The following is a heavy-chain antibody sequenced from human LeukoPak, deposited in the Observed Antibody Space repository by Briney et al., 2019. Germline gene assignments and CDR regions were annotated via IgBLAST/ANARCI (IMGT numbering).Heavy chain of an antibody. CDR3: AELGITMIGGV. Sequence: GGSLRLSCAASGFTFSDYWMHWVRQAPGKGLVWVSRIKSDGSSTSYADSVKGRFTISRDNAKNTLYLQMNSLRAEDTAVYYCAELGITMIGGVWGKGTTVTISS. CDR2: IKSDGSST. D-gene: IGHD3-10*02. CDR1: GFTFSDYW. V-gene: IGHV3-74*01. J-gene: IGHJ6*04.